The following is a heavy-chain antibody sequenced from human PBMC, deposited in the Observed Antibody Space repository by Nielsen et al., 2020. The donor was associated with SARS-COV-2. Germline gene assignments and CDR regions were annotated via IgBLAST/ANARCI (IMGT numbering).Heavy chain of an antibody. V-gene: IGHV4-59*08. CDR1: GGSITGYF. CDR3: ARADVVIVPAALSRGGDSYYYYMDV. Sequence: SETLSLTCTVSGGSITGYFWSWIRQPPGKGLEWIGYVYYSGSTNYNPSLKSRVTTSVDTSKNRFSLKLSSVTAADTAVYYCARADVVIVPAALSRGGDSYYYYMDVWGKGTTVTVSS. D-gene: IGHD2-2*01. CDR2: VYYSGST. J-gene: IGHJ6*03.